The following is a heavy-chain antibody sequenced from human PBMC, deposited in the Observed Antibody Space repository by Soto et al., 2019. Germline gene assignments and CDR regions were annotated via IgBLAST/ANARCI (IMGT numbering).Heavy chain of an antibody. CDR1: GFTFSSYG. D-gene: IGHD4-17*01. Sequence: QVQLVESGGGVVQPGWSLRLSCAASGFTFSSYGMHWVRQAPGKGLEWVAVISYDGSNKYYADSVKGRFTISRDNSKNTLYLQMNSLRAEDTAVYYCAKVGGDYDGWYFDLWGRGTLVTVSS. J-gene: IGHJ2*01. V-gene: IGHV3-30*18. CDR3: AKVGGDYDGWYFDL. CDR2: ISYDGSNK.